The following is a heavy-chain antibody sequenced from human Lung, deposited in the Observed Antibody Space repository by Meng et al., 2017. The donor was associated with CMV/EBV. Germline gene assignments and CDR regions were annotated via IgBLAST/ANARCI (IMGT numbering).Heavy chain of an antibody. CDR1: GDSNRRGEYF. D-gene: IGHD2-2*01. CDR3: ARGELLWDY. J-gene: IGHJ4*02. Sequence: HVHLHASVPGHGKLSQSLSLTCTGSGDSNRRGEYFWSWIRQPPGKGLEWIGYMDDRGSTFYNPSLKSRVTISVDTSKNQFSLKHSSVTAADTAVYFCARGELLWDYWGQGTLVTVSS. CDR2: MDDRGST. V-gene: IGHV4-30-4*01.